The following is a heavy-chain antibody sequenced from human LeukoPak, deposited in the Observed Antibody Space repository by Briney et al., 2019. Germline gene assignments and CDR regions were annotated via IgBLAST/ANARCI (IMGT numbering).Heavy chain of an antibody. V-gene: IGHV4-59*01. D-gene: IGHD2-15*01. CDR1: GGSISSYY. CDR3: ARDTRAEPYYYYGMDV. Sequence: SETLSLTCTVSGGSISSYYWSWIRQPPGKGLEWSGYIYYSGSTNYNPSLKSRVTISVDTSKNQFSLKLSSVTAADTAVYYCARDTRAEPYYYYGMDVWGKGTTVTVSS. J-gene: IGHJ6*04. CDR2: IYYSGST.